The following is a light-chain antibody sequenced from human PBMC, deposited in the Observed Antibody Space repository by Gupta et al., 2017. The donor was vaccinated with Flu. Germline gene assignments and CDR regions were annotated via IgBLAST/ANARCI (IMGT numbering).Light chain of an antibody. CDR1: SSNFGIGYD. CDR2: VNN. V-gene: IGLV1-40*01. J-gene: IGLJ1*01. CDR3: QSYDSFRSGWL. Sequence: QSVLTQPPSVSGAPGQRVTISCTGTSSNFGIGYDVHWYQHVPGKAPKLLIYVNNNRPSGVPDRFSGSRSGTSASLAITGLHAEDEADYYCQSYDSFRSGWLFGTGTKVTVL.